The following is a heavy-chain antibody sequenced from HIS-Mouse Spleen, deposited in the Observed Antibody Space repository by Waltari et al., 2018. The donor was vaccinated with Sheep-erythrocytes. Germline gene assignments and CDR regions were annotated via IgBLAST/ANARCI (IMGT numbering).Heavy chain of an antibody. CDR2: IYYSGSP. Sequence: QLQLQESGPGLVKPSETLSRTCTVSGGSISSSSSAWGWLRQPPGKGLEWIGSIYYSGSPYYHPSLKSRVTISVDTSKNQFSLKLSSVTAADTAVYYCARHKDTAMVHFDYWGQGTLVTVSS. CDR1: GGSISSSSSA. D-gene: IGHD5-18*01. V-gene: IGHV4-39*01. CDR3: ARHKDTAMVHFDY. J-gene: IGHJ4*02.